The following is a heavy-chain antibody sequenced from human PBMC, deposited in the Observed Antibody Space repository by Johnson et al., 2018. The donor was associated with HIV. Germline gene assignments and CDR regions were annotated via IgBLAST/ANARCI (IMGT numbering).Heavy chain of an antibody. CDR2: ISYDGSDK. Sequence: VQLLESGGGLVQPGRSLRLSCAASGFTFSSFAIHWVRQAPGKGLEWVAVISYDGSDKYYADSVKGRFTISRDNSKNTLYLEMNSLRAEDTAVYYCARDHSGYDSVTAAFDIWGQGTMVTVSS. CDR1: GFTFSSFA. V-gene: IGHV3-30-3*01. D-gene: IGHD5-12*01. J-gene: IGHJ3*02. CDR3: ARDHSGYDSVTAAFDI.